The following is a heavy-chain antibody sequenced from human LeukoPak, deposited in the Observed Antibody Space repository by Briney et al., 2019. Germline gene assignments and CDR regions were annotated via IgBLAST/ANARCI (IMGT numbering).Heavy chain of an antibody. CDR1: EFTFSSYW. V-gene: IGHV3-7*01. Sequence: GGSLRLSCAASEFTFSSYWMNWARQAPGKGLEWVASINHNGNVNYYVDSVKGRFTISRDNAKSSPYLQMNDLRAEDTAVYYCVRHGDTDSCLANWGQGTLVTVSS. D-gene: IGHD2-2*01. CDR2: INHNGNVN. J-gene: IGHJ4*02. CDR3: VRHGDTDSCLAN.